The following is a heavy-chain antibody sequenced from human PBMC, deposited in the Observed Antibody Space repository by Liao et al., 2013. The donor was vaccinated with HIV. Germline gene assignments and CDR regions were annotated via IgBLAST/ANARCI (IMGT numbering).Heavy chain of an antibody. V-gene: IGHV4-30-4*01. CDR3: AREVRGLKLALHYFDS. D-gene: IGHD3-10*01. CDR1: GGSISGGDYY. CDR2: VYYTGTT. J-gene: IGHJ4*02. Sequence: QVQLQESGPGLVKPSQTLSLTCTVSGGSISGGDYYWTWIRQTPGKGLEWIGYVYYTGTTVYSPSVRSRVTISIDKSKNLFSLSLRSVTAADTAVYFCAREVRGLKLALHYFDSWGLGTRVIVSS.